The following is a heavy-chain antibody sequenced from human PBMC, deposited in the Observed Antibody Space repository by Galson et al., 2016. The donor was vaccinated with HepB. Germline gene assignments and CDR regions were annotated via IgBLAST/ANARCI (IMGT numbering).Heavy chain of an antibody. CDR2: ISGSGANT. V-gene: IGHV3-23*01. CDR1: GFTFSNYA. Sequence: RLSCAASGFTFSNYAMTWVRQAPGKGLEWVSGISGSGANTHYANAVKGRFTISRDNSNNTLYLQMNSLRAEDTALYFCARYSNSWAPFDYWGQGRLVTVSS. D-gene: IGHD6-13*01. CDR3: ARYSNSWAPFDY. J-gene: IGHJ4*02.